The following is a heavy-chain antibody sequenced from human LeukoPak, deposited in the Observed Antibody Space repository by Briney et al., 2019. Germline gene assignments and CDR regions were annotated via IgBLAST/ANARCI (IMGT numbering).Heavy chain of an antibody. CDR1: GFTFSSYG. J-gene: IGHJ4*02. Sequence: GGSLRLSCAASGFTFSSYGMHWVRQAPGKGLEWVAFIRYDGSNKYYADSVKGRFTISRDNSKNSLYLQMNSLRAEDTAVYYCAKALVRLGELSLFPFDYWGQGSLVTVSS. V-gene: IGHV3-30*02. CDR2: IRYDGSNK. CDR3: AKALVRLGELSLFPFDY. D-gene: IGHD3-16*02.